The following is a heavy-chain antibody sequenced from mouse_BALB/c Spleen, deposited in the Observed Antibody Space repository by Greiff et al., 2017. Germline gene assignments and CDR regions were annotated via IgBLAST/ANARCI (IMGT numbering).Heavy chain of an antibody. J-gene: IGHJ1*01. CDR3: ARDYGSRYFDV. Sequence: VQLQQPGAELVKPGASVKLSCKASGYTFTSYWMHWVKQRPGQGLEWIGEINPSNGRTNYNEKFKSKATLTVDKSSSTAYMQLSSLTSEDSAVYYCARDYGSRYFDVWGAGTTVTVSS. CDR2: INPSNGRT. CDR1: GYTFTSYW. D-gene: IGHD1-1*01. V-gene: IGHV1S81*02.